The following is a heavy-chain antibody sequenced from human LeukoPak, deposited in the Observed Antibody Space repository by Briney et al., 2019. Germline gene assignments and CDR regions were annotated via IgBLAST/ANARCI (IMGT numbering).Heavy chain of an antibody. Sequence: GGSRRLSCAASGFTFSSYEMNWVRQAPGRGLEWVSYISSSGSTIYYADSVKGRFTISRDNAKNSLYLQMNSLRAEDTAVYYCAELGITMIGGVWGKGTTVTISS. CDR2: ISSSGSTI. J-gene: IGHJ6*04. CDR3: AELGITMIGGV. D-gene: IGHD3-10*02. V-gene: IGHV3-48*03. CDR1: GFTFSSYE.